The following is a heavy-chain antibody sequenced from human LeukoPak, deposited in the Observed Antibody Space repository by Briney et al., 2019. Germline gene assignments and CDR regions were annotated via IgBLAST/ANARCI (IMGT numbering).Heavy chain of an antibody. J-gene: IGHJ3*02. V-gene: IGHV3-74*01. D-gene: IGHD3-22*01. Sequence: GGSLRLSCAASGFTFSSYWMHWVRQAPGKGLVWVSRINSDGSSTTYADSVKGRFNISRDNAKNTLYLKMNSLRAEDTAVYYCARAPYYYDTSGFLIWGQGKMVTVSS. CDR1: GFTFSSYW. CDR2: INSDGSST. CDR3: ARAPYYYDTSGFLI.